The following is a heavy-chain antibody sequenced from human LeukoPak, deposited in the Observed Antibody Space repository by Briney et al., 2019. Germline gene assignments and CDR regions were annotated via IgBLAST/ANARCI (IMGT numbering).Heavy chain of an antibody. Sequence: SQTLSLTCAISGDSVSSNSAAWHWIRQSPSRSLEWLARTYYRSRLYNDYAVSVKSRIAIDPDTSKNQFSLQLNSVTPEDTAVYYCARDRWSYYFDYWGQGALVTVSS. J-gene: IGHJ4*02. D-gene: IGHD6-13*01. V-gene: IGHV6-1*01. CDR3: ARDRWSYYFDY. CDR1: GDSVSSNSAA. CDR2: TYYRSRLYN.